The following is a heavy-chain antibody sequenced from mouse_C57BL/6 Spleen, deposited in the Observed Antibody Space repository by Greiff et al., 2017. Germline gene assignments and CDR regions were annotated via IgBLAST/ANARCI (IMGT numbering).Heavy chain of an antibody. D-gene: IGHD2-4*01. V-gene: IGHV3-1*01. CDR3: ARRGGYDYDYYAMDY. J-gene: IGHJ4*01. CDR1: GYSITSGYD. Sequence: VQLKESGPGMVKPSQSLSLTCTVTGYSITSGYDWHWIRHFPGNKLEWMGYISYSGSTNYNPSLKSRISITHDTSKNHFFLKLNSVTTEDTATYYCARRGGYDYDYYAMDYWGQGTSVTVSS. CDR2: ISYSGST.